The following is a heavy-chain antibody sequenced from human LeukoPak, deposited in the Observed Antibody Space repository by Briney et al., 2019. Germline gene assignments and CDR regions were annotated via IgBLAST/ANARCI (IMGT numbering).Heavy chain of an antibody. D-gene: IGHD3-3*01. Sequence: SVKVSCKASGGTFSSYAISWVRQAPGQGLEWMGGIIPIFGTANYAQKFQGRVTMTTDTSTSTAYMELRSLRSDDTAVYYCARGTQANYDFWSGSPDQSNDYWGQGTLVTVSS. J-gene: IGHJ4*02. V-gene: IGHV1-69*05. CDR2: IIPIFGTA. CDR3: ARGTQANYDFWSGSPDQSNDY. CDR1: GGTFSSYA.